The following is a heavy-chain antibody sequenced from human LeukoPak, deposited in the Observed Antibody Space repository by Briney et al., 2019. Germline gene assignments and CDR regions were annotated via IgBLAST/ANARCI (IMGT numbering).Heavy chain of an antibody. V-gene: IGHV1-69*04. J-gene: IGHJ4*02. CDR1: GGTFSSYA. CDR2: IIPILGIA. CDR3: ARDIKQHLDMYYFDY. Sequence: SVKVSCKASGGTFSSYAISWVRQAPGQGLEWMGRIIPILGIANYAQKFQGRVTITADKSTSTAYMELSSLRSEDTAVYYCARDIKQHLDMYYFDYWGQGTLVTVSS. D-gene: IGHD6-13*01.